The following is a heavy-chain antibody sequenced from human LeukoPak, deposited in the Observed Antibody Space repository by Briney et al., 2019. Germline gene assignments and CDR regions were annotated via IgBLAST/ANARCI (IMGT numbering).Heavy chain of an antibody. CDR1: GFTFSSYG. J-gene: IGHJ5*02. V-gene: IGHV3-30*03. D-gene: IGHD2-8*01. CDR2: ISYDGSNK. CDR3: ARGADGVSPNSRGWFDP. Sequence: RGSLRLSCAASGFTFSSYGMHWVRQAPGKGLEWVAVISYDGSNKYYADSVKGRFTISRDNSKNTLYLQMNSLRAEDTAVYSCARGADGVSPNSRGWFDPWGQGTLVTVSS.